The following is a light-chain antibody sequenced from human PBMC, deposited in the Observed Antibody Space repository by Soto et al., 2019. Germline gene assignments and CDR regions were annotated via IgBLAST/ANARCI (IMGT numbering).Light chain of an antibody. V-gene: IGLV2-14*01. CDR3: SSYTTTTAWV. J-gene: IGLJ3*02. Sequence: QSALTQPASVSGSPGQSITISCTGSSSDVGAYRYVSWFQQHPGRAPKLIIYEVSNRPSGVSDRFSGSKSGNTASLTISGLNAEDEADYHCSSYTTTTAWVFGGGTKVTVL. CDR1: SSDVGAYRY. CDR2: EVS.